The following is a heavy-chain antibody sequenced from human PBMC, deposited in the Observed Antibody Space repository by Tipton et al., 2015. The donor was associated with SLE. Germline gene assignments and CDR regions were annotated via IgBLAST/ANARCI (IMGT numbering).Heavy chain of an antibody. D-gene: IGHD6-13*01. CDR2: ISHSGNA. V-gene: IGHV4-38-2*01. Sequence: LSLTCAVSGYSISSGHYWGWIRQTPGEGLEWLGSISHSGNAYYNPSLKSRVSMSIDTSKNQFSLKLSSVTAADTAVYYCARGWAFSSTWSYFDLWGRGTLVTVSS. J-gene: IGHJ2*01. CDR3: ARGWAFSSTWSYFDL. CDR1: GYSISSGHY.